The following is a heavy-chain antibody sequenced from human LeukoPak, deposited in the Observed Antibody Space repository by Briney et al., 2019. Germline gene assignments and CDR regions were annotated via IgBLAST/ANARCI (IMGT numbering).Heavy chain of an antibody. CDR3: ARGSVDIYYFDY. D-gene: IGHD3-10*01. V-gene: IGHV1-69*04. CDR1: GGTFSSYA. J-gene: IGHJ4*02. CDR2: IIPILGIA. Sequence: GSSVKVSCKASGGTFSSYAISWVRQAPGQGLEWMGRIIPILGIANYAQKSQGRVTITADKSTSTAYMELSSLRSEDTAVYYCARGSVDIYYFDYWGQGTLVTVSS.